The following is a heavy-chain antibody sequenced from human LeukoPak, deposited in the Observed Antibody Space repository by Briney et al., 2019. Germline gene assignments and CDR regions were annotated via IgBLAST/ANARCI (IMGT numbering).Heavy chain of an antibody. CDR2: INPNSGGT. Sequence: ASVKVSCKASGYTFTGYYMHWVRQAPGQGLEWMGWINPNSGGTNYAQKFQGRVTMTRDTSISTAYMELSRLRSDDTAVYYCARTTNWGSGGDFDYWGQGTLVTVSS. V-gene: IGHV1-2*02. D-gene: IGHD7-27*01. J-gene: IGHJ4*02. CDR1: GYTFTGYY. CDR3: ARTTNWGSGGDFDY.